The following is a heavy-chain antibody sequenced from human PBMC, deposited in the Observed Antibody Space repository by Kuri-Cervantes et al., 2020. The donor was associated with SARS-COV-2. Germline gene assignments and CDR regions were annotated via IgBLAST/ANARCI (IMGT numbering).Heavy chain of an antibody. Sequence: GESLKISCAASGFTFSDYYMSWIRQAPGKGLEWVSYISSSSSYTNYADSVKGRFTISRDNSKNTLYLQMNSLRAEDTAVYYCAKWGYSNYVGFGAFDIWGQGTMVTVSS. J-gene: IGHJ3*02. CDR2: ISSSSSYT. CDR3: AKWGYSNYVGFGAFDI. CDR1: GFTFSDYY. D-gene: IGHD4-11*01. V-gene: IGHV3-11*03.